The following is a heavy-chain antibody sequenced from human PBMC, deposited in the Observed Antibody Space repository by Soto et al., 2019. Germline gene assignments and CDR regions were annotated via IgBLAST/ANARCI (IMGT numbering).Heavy chain of an antibody. Sequence: GGSLRLSCAASVFTFSSYSVNWVRQAPGKGLEWVSYISSGSSTIYYADSVKGRFTISRDNAKNSLYLQMNSLRAEDTAVYYCARWNYDTTGYYKGALDYWGQGTLVTVSS. CDR3: ARWNYDTTGYYKGALDY. D-gene: IGHD3-22*01. J-gene: IGHJ4*02. CDR1: VFTFSSYS. V-gene: IGHV3-48*01. CDR2: ISSGSSTI.